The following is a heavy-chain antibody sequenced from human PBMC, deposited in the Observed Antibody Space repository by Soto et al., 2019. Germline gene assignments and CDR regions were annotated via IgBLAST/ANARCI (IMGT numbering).Heavy chain of an antibody. Sequence: ASVKVSCKASGYTFTGYYMHWVRQAPGQGLEWMGWINPNSGGTNYAQKFQGWVTMTRDTSISTAYMELSRLRSDGTAVYYCARESDTAMVPFDYWGQGTLVTVSS. V-gene: IGHV1-2*04. CDR3: ARESDTAMVPFDY. J-gene: IGHJ4*02. CDR2: INPNSGGT. D-gene: IGHD5-18*01. CDR1: GYTFTGYY.